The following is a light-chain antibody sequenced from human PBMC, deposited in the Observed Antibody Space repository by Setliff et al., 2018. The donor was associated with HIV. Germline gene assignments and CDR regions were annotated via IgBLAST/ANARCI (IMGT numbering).Light chain of an antibody. J-gene: IGLJ1*01. CDR3: CSYAGNYVFV. V-gene: IGLV2-14*03. Sequence: QSVLTQPASVSGSPGQSTTISCTGTSSDIGGYNSVSWYQQHPGKAPKLMIYDVSNRPSGVSNRFSGFKSGNTASLTISGLQAEDEADYYCCSYAGNYVFVFGGGTKVTVL. CDR2: DVS. CDR1: SSDIGGYNS.